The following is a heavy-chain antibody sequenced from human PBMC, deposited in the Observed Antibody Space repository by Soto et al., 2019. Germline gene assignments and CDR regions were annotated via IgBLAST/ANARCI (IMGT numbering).Heavy chain of an antibody. J-gene: IGHJ5*02. Sequence: PPETLSLTCTVSGGSISSYYWSLIRQPPGKGLEWIGDIYYSGSTTYNPSLKSRVTISVDTSKNQFSLKLSSVTAADTAVYYFARGSVLERSPWFDPWGQGTMVTV. CDR1: GGSISSYY. CDR2: IYYSGST. D-gene: IGHD1-1*01. CDR3: ARGSVLERSPWFDP. V-gene: IGHV4-59*01.